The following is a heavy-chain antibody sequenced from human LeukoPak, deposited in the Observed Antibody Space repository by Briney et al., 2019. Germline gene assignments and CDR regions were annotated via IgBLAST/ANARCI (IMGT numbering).Heavy chain of an antibody. V-gene: IGHV1-2*02. CDR2: INPNSGGT. D-gene: IGHD3-3*01. Sequence: ASVKVSCKASGYTFTGYYMHWVRQAPGQGLEWMGWINPNSGGTNYAQKFQGRVTMTRDTSISTAYMELSRLRSDDTAVYYCASTRESLERLSVAFDIWGQGTMVTVSS. CDR3: ASTRESLERLSVAFDI. CDR1: GYTFTGYY. J-gene: IGHJ3*02.